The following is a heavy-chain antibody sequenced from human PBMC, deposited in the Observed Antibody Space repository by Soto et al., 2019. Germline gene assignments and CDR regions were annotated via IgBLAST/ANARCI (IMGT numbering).Heavy chain of an antibody. CDR3: ARGEDIVVVPAAMPSPHYYYYYGMDV. J-gene: IGHJ6*02. Sequence: ASVKVSCKASGGTFSSYAISWVRQAPGQGLEWMGGIIPIFGTANYAQKFQGRVTITADESTSTAYMELSSLRSEDTAVYYCARGEDIVVVPAAMPSPHYYYYYGMDVWGQGTTVTVSS. CDR1: GGTFSSYA. D-gene: IGHD2-2*01. V-gene: IGHV1-69*13. CDR2: IIPIFGTA.